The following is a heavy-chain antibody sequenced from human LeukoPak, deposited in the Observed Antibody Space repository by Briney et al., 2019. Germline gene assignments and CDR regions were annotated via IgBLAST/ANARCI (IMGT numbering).Heavy chain of an antibody. CDR2: IFPNNGNT. Sequence: ASVKVSCKASGCTFTFYYIHWVRQAPGQGLEWMGWIFPNNGNTKYAQKFQGRFTMTRDTSISTAYMELTRLRSDDTAVYYCATGLGVLDPEANSWGQGTLVTVSS. D-gene: IGHD3/OR15-3a*01. CDR3: ATGLGVLDPEANS. V-gene: IGHV1-2*02. CDR1: GCTFTFYY. J-gene: IGHJ4*02.